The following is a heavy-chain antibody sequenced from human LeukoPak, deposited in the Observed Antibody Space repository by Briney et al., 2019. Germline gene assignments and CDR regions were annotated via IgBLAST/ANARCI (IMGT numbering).Heavy chain of an antibody. V-gene: IGHV5-51*01. D-gene: IGHD3-16*01. J-gene: IGHJ4*02. Sequence: TGESLQISCKGSGSSFTSYWIGWVRQLPGKGLEWMGIIYPGDSDTGYSPSFQGQVTISADKSISTAYLQWSSLKASDTAMYYRARHLGYWYDYWGQGTLVTVSS. CDR1: GSSFTSYW. CDR2: IYPGDSDT. CDR3: ARHLGYWYDY.